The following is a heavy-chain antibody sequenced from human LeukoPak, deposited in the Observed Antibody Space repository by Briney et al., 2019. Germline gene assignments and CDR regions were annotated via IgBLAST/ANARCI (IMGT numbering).Heavy chain of an antibody. V-gene: IGHV3-23*01. CDR1: GFTFSSYA. CDR2: ISGSGGST. J-gene: IGHJ6*03. D-gene: IGHD6-19*01. CDR3: GTSYGAGTSNYYYYMDV. Sequence: GGSLRLSCAASGFTFSSYAMSWVRQAPGKGLEWVSPISGSGGSTYYADSVKGRFTISRDNSKNTLYLQMNSLRAEDTAVYYCGTSYGAGTSNYYYYMDVWGKGTTVTVSS.